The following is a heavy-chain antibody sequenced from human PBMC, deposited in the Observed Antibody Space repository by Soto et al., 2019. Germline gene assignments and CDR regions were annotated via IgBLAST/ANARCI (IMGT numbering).Heavy chain of an antibody. CDR3: ARVQASVTSFDH. D-gene: IGHD4-17*01. CDR1: GDSFSSYY. J-gene: IGHJ4*02. CDR2: IYSSGNT. Sequence: XXTLSLTCTVSGDSFSSYYWIWICQPPGKGLEWIGYIYSSGNTNYNPSLKSRVTISMDTSKNQFSLKLSSVTAADTAVYYCARVQASVTSFDHWGQGILVTVSS. V-gene: IGHV4-59*01.